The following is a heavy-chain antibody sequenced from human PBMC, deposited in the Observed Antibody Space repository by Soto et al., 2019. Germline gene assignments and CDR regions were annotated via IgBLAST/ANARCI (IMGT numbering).Heavy chain of an antibody. CDR3: ARHPTNYDILTGYSPNYGMDV. CDR1: GCSFTSYW. J-gene: IGHJ6*02. Sequence: GESLKISCKGSGCSFTSYWISWVRQMPGKGMEWMGRIDPSDSYTNHSPSFQGHVTISADKSISTAYLQWSSLKASDTAMYYCARHPTNYDILTGYSPNYGMDVWGQGTTVTVYS. V-gene: IGHV5-10-1*01. CDR2: IDPSDSYT. D-gene: IGHD3-9*01.